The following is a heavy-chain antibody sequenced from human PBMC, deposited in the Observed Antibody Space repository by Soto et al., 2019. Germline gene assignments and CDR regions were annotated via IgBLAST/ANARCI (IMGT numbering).Heavy chain of an antibody. CDR1: GYTFTSYY. CDR3: ARDRLTGTADDAFAT. J-gene: IGHJ3*02. Sequence: ASVKVSCKASGYTFTSYYMHWVRQAPGQGLEWMGIINPSGGSTSYAQKFQGRVTMTRDTSTSTVYMELSSLRSEDTAVYYCARDRLTGTADDAFATWGQGTMVTVSS. CDR2: INPSGGST. V-gene: IGHV1-46*01. D-gene: IGHD1-20*01.